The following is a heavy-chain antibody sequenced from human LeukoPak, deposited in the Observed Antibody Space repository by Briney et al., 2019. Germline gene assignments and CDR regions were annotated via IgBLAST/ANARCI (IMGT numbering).Heavy chain of an antibody. CDR2: IRGSGGS. Sequence: GGTLRLSCAASGFTFSSYGMTWVRQAPGKGLEWVSAIRGSGGSKYADSVKGRFTISRDNSKNTLFLQMNSLRAEDTAVYYCAKVQVGGVFDTWGQGTLVTVSS. CDR3: AKVQVGGVFDT. V-gene: IGHV3-23*01. J-gene: IGHJ5*02. CDR1: GFTFSSYG. D-gene: IGHD2-8*02.